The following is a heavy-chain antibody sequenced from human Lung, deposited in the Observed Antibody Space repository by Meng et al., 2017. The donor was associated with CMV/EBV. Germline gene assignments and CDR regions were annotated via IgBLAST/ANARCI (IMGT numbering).Heavy chain of an antibody. J-gene: IGHJ1*01. D-gene: IGHD5-24*01. Sequence: QGHLQESGTGLVKPWAPLSLPVTVSCGSISSYYWSWIPQPAGKGLEWIGCLSPRGSPNYNPSLTSRVTMSVDTSKNQFSLKLSSVTAADTAVYYCARGSRDEAFQHWGQGPLVTVSS. CDR3: ARGSRDEAFQH. V-gene: IGHV4-4*07. CDR1: CGSISSYY. CDR2: LSPRGSP.